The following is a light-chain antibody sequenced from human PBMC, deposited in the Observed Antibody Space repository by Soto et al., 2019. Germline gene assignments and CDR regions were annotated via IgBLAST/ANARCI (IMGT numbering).Light chain of an antibody. CDR3: SSYTGSNTRYV. Sequence: QSVLTQPASVSGSPGQSITISCTGTSNDVGGYNYVSWYQQHPGKTPKLMIYEVSNRPSGVSNRFSGSKSDNTASLTISGRQAEDEADYYCSSYTGSNTRYVFGTGTKLTVL. CDR2: EVS. CDR1: SNDVGGYNY. J-gene: IGLJ1*01. V-gene: IGLV2-14*01.